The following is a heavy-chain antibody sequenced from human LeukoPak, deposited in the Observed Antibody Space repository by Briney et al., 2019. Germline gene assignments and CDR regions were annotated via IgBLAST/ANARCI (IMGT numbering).Heavy chain of an antibody. CDR1: GYTFTGYF. D-gene: IGHD6-19*01. CDR3: ARDQVSAAGTPRY. V-gene: IGHV1-2*02. Sequence: GASVKVSCKASGYTFTGYFMHWVRQAPGQGLEWMGWINPNSGGTNYAQKFQGRVTMTGDTSISTAYMELRSLRSDDTAVYYCARDQVSAAGTPRYWGQGTLVTVSS. CDR2: INPNSGGT. J-gene: IGHJ4*02.